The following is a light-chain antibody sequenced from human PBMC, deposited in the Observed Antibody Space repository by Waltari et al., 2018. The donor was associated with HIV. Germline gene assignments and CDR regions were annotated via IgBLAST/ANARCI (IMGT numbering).Light chain of an antibody. J-gene: IGLJ2*01. Sequence: QSALTQPRSVSGSPGPSVTISCPGSSSDVGGYTYVSWYQQHPTKAPKLIIYDVSERPSGVPDRFSGSKYGNRASLTISGLQAEDEADYYCYSYAGSLLFGGGTKLTVL. CDR2: DVS. V-gene: IGLV2-11*01. CDR1: SSDVGGYTY. CDR3: YSYAGSLL.